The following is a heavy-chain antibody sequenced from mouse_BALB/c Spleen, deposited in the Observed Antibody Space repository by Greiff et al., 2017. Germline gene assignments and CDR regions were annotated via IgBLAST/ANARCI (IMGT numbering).Heavy chain of an antibody. CDR1: GYTFTSYW. J-gene: IGHJ3*01. CDR3: ARGVREAY. Sequence: VQLQQSGAELARPGASVKLSCKASGYTFTSYWMQWVKQRPGQGLEWIGAIYPGDGDTRYTQKFKGKATLTADKSSSTAYMQLSSLASEDSAVYYCARGVREAYWGQGTLVTVSA. V-gene: IGHV1-87*01. CDR2: IYPGDGDT.